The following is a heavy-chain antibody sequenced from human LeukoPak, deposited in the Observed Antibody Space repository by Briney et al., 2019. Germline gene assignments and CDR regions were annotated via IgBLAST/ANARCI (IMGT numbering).Heavy chain of an antibody. D-gene: IGHD6-19*01. Sequence: SETLSLTCAVYGGSFSGYYRSWIRQPPGKGLEWIGEINHSGSTNYNPSLKSRVTISVDTSKNQFSLKLSSVTAADTAVYYCSVAVAGTTFDYWGQGTLVTVSS. CDR1: GGSFSGYY. V-gene: IGHV4-34*01. CDR2: INHSGST. J-gene: IGHJ4*02. CDR3: SVAVAGTTFDY.